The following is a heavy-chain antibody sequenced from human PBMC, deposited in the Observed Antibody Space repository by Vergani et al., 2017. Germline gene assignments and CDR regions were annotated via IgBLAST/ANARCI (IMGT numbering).Heavy chain of an antibody. D-gene: IGHD2-2*01. Sequence: QVQLQESGPGLVKPSETLSPTCTVPGGPTRSYYWSWFRQPPGKGLEWIGYIYYSGSTNYNPSLTSRVTISVDTSKDQFSLKLSSVTAADTAVYYCARVGVVAAAIHCYYYYYMDVWGKGTTVTVSS. CDR1: GGPTRSYY. CDR2: IYYSGST. V-gene: IGHV4-59*01. J-gene: IGHJ6*03. CDR3: ARVGVVAAAIHCYYYYYMDV.